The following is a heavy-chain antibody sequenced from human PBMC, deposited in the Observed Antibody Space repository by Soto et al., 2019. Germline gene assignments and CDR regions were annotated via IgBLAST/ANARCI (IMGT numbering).Heavy chain of an antibody. CDR2: ISTWSSYS. D-gene: IGHD4-17*01. Sequence: GGSLRLSCTASGFTFSSYNMNWVRQAPGKGLEWVSYISTWSSYSFYADSVKGRFTISRDNSENSLYLQLDSLRDEDTAVYYCARASHDYGALDYWGQGALVTLSS. J-gene: IGHJ4*02. CDR3: ARASHDYGALDY. CDR1: GFTFSSYN. V-gene: IGHV3-21*01.